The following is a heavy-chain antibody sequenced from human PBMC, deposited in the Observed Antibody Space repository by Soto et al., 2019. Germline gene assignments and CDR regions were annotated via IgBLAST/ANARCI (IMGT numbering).Heavy chain of an antibody. D-gene: IGHD4-4*01. Sequence: ASVKVSCKASGYTFTGYYMRWVRQAPGQGLEWMGWINPNSGGTNYAQKFQGWVTMTRDTSISTAYMELSRLRSDDTAVYYCAREGSNYPGGMDVWGQGTTVTVSS. CDR2: INPNSGGT. V-gene: IGHV1-2*04. J-gene: IGHJ6*02. CDR1: GYTFTGYY. CDR3: AREGSNYPGGMDV.